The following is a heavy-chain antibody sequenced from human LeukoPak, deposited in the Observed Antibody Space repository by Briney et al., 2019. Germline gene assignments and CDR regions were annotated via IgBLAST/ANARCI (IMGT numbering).Heavy chain of an antibody. J-gene: IGHJ3*02. CDR2: INHSGGT. V-gene: IGHV4-34*01. CDR1: GGSFSDYY. D-gene: IGHD4-17*01. Sequence: SETLSLTCAVYGGSFSDYYWSRIRQPPGKGLEWIGEINHSGGTNYSPSLKSRVTISVDTSKNQFSLKLSSVTAADTAVYYCARPSGRYGDYDGGAFDIWGQGTMVTVSS. CDR3: ARPSGRYGDYDGGAFDI.